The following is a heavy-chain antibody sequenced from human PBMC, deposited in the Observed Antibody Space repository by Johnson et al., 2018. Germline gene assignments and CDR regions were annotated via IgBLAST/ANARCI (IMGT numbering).Heavy chain of an antibody. CDR1: GGSISSGGYY. CDR2: IYYSGST. CDR3: ARDEEPSIAAAGTHYYYGMDV. D-gene: IGHD6-13*01. V-gene: IGHV4-31*11. J-gene: IGHJ6*02. Sequence: QVQLQQWGAGLLKPSETLSLTCAVSGGSISSGGYYWSWIRQHPGKGLEWIGYIYYSGSTYYNPSLKSRVTISVDTSKNQFSLKLSSVTAADTAVYYCARDEEPSIAAAGTHYYYGMDVWGQGTTVTVSS.